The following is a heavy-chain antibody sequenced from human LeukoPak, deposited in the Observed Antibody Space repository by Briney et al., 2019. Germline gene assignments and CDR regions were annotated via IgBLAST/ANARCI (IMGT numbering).Heavy chain of an antibody. CDR1: GYTFTSYD. D-gene: IGHD3-3*01. J-gene: IGHJ4*02. V-gene: IGHV1-8*01. CDR3: ARGYWRDFGVVIMPPFDY. CDR2: MNPNSGNT. Sequence: GASVKVSCKASGYTFTSYDINWVRQATGQGLEWMGWMNPNSGNTGYAQKFQGRVTMTRNTSISTAYMELSSLRSEDTAVYYCARGYWRDFGVVIMPPFDYWGQGTLVTVSS.